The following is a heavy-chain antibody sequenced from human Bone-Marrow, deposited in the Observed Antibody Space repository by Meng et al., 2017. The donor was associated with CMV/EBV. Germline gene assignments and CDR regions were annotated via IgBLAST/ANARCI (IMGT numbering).Heavy chain of an antibody. CDR1: GVSVSDYY. V-gene: IGHV4-34*01. CDR3: AGGFNGVGPTANPNYYYYGMDV. Sequence: GSLRLSCAVYGVSVSDYYLTWIRQPPGKGLEWVEEIDHSGSTNYNSSLKSRVTLSVDTSRNQFSLKENHVTAADTAVYYCAGGFNGVGPTANPNYYYYGMDVWGQGTTVTVSS. D-gene: IGHD2-2*01. CDR2: IDHSGST. J-gene: IGHJ6*02.